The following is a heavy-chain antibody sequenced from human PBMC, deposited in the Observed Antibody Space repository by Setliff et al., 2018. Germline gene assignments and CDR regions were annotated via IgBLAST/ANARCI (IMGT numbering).Heavy chain of an antibody. Sequence: ASVKVSCMASGYTFTSYAFSWVRQAPGQGLEWMGWISAYNGNTNYAQKLQGRVTMTTDTSTSTAYMELRSLRSDDTAVYYCARVRAGYFYFDYWGQGTLVTVSS. CDR1: GYTFTSYA. V-gene: IGHV1-18*01. J-gene: IGHJ4*02. CDR3: ARVRAGYFYFDY. CDR2: ISAYNGNT. D-gene: IGHD5-18*01.